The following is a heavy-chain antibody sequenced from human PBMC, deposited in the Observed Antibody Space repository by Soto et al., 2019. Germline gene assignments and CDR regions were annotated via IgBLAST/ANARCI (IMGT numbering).Heavy chain of an antibody. V-gene: IGHV4-31*03. D-gene: IGHD6-6*01. CDR1: GGSISSGGYY. CDR3: ARVEYSSSSHWFDP. CDR2: IYYSGST. J-gene: IGHJ5*02. Sequence: QVQLQESGPGLVKPSQTLSLTCTVSGGSISSGGYYWSWIRQHPGKGLEWIGYIYYSGSTYYNPSLTSRVTISVDTSKNQFSLKLSSVTAADTAVYYCARVEYSSSSHWFDPWGQGTLVTVSS.